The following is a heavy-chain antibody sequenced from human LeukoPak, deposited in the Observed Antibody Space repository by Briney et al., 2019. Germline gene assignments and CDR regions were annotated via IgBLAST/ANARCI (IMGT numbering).Heavy chain of an antibody. V-gene: IGHV3-48*04. CDR1: GFTFSSYS. D-gene: IGHD3-22*01. CDR2: ISSSSSTI. Sequence: GGSLRLSCAASGFTFSSYSMNWVRQAPGKGLEWVSYISSSSSTIYYADSVKGRFTISRDNAKNSLYLQMNSLRAEDTAVYYCARSYYDSSGCFDYWGQGTLVTVSS. CDR3: ARSYYDSSGCFDY. J-gene: IGHJ4*02.